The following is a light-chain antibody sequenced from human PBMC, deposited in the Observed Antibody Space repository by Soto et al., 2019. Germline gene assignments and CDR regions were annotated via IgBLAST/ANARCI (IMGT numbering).Light chain of an antibody. CDR2: DAS. Sequence: DIQMTQSPSTLSASVGDRVTITCRASQSISSWLAWYQQKPGKAPKLLIYDASSLESGVQSRFSGSGSGTEFTLTISSLQPDDFATYYCQQYNSAWTFGQGTKVEIK. V-gene: IGKV1-5*01. CDR1: QSISSW. CDR3: QQYNSAWT. J-gene: IGKJ1*01.